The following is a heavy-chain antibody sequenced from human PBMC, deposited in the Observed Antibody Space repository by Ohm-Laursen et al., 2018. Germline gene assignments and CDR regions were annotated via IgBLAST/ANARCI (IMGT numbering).Heavy chain of an antibody. CDR3: ARDRNRRQQLGDY. CDR2: MNPNSGNT. J-gene: IGHJ4*02. V-gene: IGHV1-8*01. D-gene: IGHD6-13*01. CDR1: GYTFTSYD. Sequence: VASVKVSCNASGYTFTSYDINWVRQATGQGLEWMGWMNPNSGNTGYAQKFQGRVTMTRNTSISTAYMELRSLRSDDTAVYYCARDRNRRQQLGDYWGQGTLVTVSS.